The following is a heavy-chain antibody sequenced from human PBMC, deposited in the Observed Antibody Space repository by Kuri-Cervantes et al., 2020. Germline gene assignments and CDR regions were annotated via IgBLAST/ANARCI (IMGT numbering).Heavy chain of an antibody. J-gene: IGHJ4*02. Sequence: GESLKISFAASGFTFSSYAMSLVRRAPGKGLEWVSAISCSGGSTYYADSVKGRFTISRNNSKNTLYLQMNGLRSEDTAVYYCANGVSGGYSSGWYFGINVSWGQGTLVTVSS. D-gene: IGHD6-19*01. CDR3: ANGVSGGYSSGWYFGINVS. CDR2: ISCSGGST. CDR1: GFTFSSYA. V-gene: IGHV3-23*01.